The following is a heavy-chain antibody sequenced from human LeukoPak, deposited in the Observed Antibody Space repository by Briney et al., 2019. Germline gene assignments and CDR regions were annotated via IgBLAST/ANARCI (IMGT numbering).Heavy chain of an antibody. CDR2: ISGSGGLT. J-gene: IGHJ4*02. CDR3: ARDLRRDCSTTTCYAFDY. Sequence: GGSLRLSCAASGFIFSNYGMSWVRQAPGKGLEWVSVISGSGGLTYYADSVKGRFTISRDNSKNTLYLQMNSLRADDTAVYYCARDLRRDCSTTTCYAFDYWGQGTLVTVSS. CDR1: GFIFSNYG. V-gene: IGHV3-23*01. D-gene: IGHD2-2*01.